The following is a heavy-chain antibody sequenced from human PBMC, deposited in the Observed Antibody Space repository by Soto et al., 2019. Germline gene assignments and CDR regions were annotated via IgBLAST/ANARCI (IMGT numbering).Heavy chain of an antibody. J-gene: IGHJ5*02. V-gene: IGHV4-39*01. CDR1: GASIISSHYY. Sequence: SETLSLTCTVSGASIISSHYYWGWVRQPPGKGLEWIGNIHYTGNTDYNPPLKSRVTISGDTSKNEVSLRLTSVTAADTAVYYCPRQLTYRDRARFDPWGQETQVTVSS. CDR2: IHYTGNT. CDR3: PRQLTYRDRARFDP. D-gene: IGHD3-22*01.